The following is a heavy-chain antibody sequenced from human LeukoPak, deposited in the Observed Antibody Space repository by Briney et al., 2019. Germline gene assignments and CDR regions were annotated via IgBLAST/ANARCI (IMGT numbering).Heavy chain of an antibody. J-gene: IGHJ4*02. Sequence: SETLSLTCTVSGYSISSDYYWGWIRQPAGKGLEWIGRIYTSGSTNYNPSLKSRVTISVDTSKNQFSLKLSSVTAADTAVYYCARGFASPSYYFDYWGQGTLVTVSS. V-gene: IGHV4-61*02. CDR2: IYTSGST. D-gene: IGHD6-6*01. CDR1: GYSISSDYY. CDR3: ARGFASPSYYFDY.